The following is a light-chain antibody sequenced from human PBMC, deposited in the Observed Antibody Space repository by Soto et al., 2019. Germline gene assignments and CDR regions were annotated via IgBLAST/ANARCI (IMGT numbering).Light chain of an antibody. J-gene: IGKJ3*01. CDR1: QTIARS. Sequence: DIQMTQSPSSLSASVGDRVTITYRASQTIARSLNWYQQKPGKAPKLLIYAASNLQRGVPSRFSGSGSRTYFTLTISSLQPEDFATYYCQQSYTTPLTFGPGTKVDIK. CDR2: AAS. CDR3: QQSYTTPLT. V-gene: IGKV1-39*01.